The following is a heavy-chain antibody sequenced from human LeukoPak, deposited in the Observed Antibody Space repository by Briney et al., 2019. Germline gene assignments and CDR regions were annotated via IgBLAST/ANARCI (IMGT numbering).Heavy chain of an antibody. Sequence: SETLSLNCTVSGGSTSIYYWSWIRQPPGKGLEWIGYIYYSGSTNYNPSLKSRVTISVDTSKNQFSLKLSSVTAADTAVYYCARAHYDDSSSYLVRRWFDPWGQGTLVTVSS. CDR1: GGSTSIYY. D-gene: IGHD3-22*01. J-gene: IGHJ5*02. CDR3: ARAHYDDSSSYLVRRWFDP. CDR2: IYYSGST. V-gene: IGHV4-59*01.